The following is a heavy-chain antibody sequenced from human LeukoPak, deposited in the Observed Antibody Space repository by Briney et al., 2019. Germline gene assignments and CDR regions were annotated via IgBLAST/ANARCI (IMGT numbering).Heavy chain of an antibody. CDR2: INHSGST. D-gene: IGHD2-8*02. J-gene: IGHJ3*01. CDR3: ARGGNRAYWILGAFDV. CDR1: GGSFSGYY. V-gene: IGHV4-34*01. Sequence: PSEPLSLTCAVYGGSFSGYYWSWIRQPPGKGLEWIGEINHSGSTNYNPSLKSRVTISVDKSKNQFPLKLSSVTAADTAVYYCARGGNRAYWILGAFDVWGQGTMVTVSS.